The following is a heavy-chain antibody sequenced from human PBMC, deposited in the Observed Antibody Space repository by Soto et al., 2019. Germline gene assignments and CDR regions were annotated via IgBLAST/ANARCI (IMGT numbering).Heavy chain of an antibody. V-gene: IGHV3-15*07. CDR2: LGSRSDGGTE. D-gene: IGHD1-26*01. J-gene: IGHJ4*02. CDR1: GVILSNTY. CDR3: VTSVVGGVRLDN. Sequence: EVQLVESGGGLAKPGGSLRLSCAASGVILSNTYMDWVRQAPGKGMEWVGRLGSRSDGGTEDYAAPEKGRFTISRDDSKNTLYLQLDSLKREDAAVYYCVTSVVGGVRLDNWGQGTLVTVSS.